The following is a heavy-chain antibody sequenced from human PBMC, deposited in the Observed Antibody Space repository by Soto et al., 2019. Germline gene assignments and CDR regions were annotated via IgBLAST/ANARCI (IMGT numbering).Heavy chain of an antibody. V-gene: IGHV1-2*02. J-gene: IGHJ4*02. Sequence: ASVKVSCKASGYTFSDYYIHWVRQAPGQGLEWMGWINPNSGGTKYAPKFQGGVTMTRDTSITTAYMELSRLRSGDTAVYYCARDREAARPEGFAFWAQGPLATVSS. CDR1: GYTFSDYY. D-gene: IGHD6-25*01. CDR3: ARDREAARPEGFAF. CDR2: INPNSGGT.